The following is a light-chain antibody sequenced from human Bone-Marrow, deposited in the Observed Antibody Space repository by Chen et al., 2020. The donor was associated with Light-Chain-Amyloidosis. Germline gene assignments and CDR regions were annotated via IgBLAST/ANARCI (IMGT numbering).Light chain of an antibody. V-gene: IGKV1-NL1*01. CDR3: QQFYTTPYT. CDR2: GAS. Sequence: DIQITQSPSSLSSSIGDRVTISCRASLGITNSLAWYQQKPGAAPKLLLYGASRLESGVPSRFSGSGSGTDYTLTISSLQPEDFATYLCQQFYTTPYTFGQGTKLDIK. CDR1: LGITNS. J-gene: IGKJ2*01.